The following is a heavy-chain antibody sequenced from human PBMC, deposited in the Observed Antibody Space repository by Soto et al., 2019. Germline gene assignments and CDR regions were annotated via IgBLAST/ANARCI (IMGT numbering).Heavy chain of an antibody. V-gene: IGHV3-23*01. CDR2: ISYGGETT. J-gene: IGHJ4*02. D-gene: IGHD4-17*01. CDR1: GFTFSSYA. Sequence: EVQLLESGGGLVQPGGSLRLSCVASGFTFSSYAMSWVRQAPGKGLEWVSVISYGGETTYYADSVKGRFTISRNNSKNTVYLQMNSLRAEDTAVYYCVKDLEVTTTRGFFDYWGQGTLVTVSS. CDR3: VKDLEVTTTRGFFDY.